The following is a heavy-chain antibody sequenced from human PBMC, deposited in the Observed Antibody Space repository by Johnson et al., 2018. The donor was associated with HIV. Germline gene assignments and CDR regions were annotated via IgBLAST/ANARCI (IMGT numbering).Heavy chain of an antibody. Sequence: QVQLVESGGGVVQPGGSLRLSCAASGFTFSSYGMHWVRQAPGKGLEWVAFIRYDGSNKYYAYSVKGRFTISRDNSKNTLYVQMNRLRTEDTAVYYCAKTPGKNGYYSEGTDAFDIWGQGTMVTVSS. J-gene: IGHJ3*02. D-gene: IGHD3-22*01. CDR1: GFTFSSYG. CDR2: IRYDGSNK. CDR3: AKTPGKNGYYSEGTDAFDI. V-gene: IGHV3-30*02.